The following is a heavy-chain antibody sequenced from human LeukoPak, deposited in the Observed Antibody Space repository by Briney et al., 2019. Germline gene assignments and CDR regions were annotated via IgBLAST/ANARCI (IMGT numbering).Heavy chain of an antibody. CDR3: ARNHDSSGYYPDQFDY. CDR2: IYYSGST. D-gene: IGHD3-22*01. CDR1: GDSITNNNDF. J-gene: IGHJ4*02. Sequence: SETLSLTCTVSGDSITNNNDFWWGWIRQPPGKGLEWIGYIYYSGSTNYNPSLKSRVTISVDTSKNQFSLKLSSVTAADTAVYYCARNHDSSGYYPDQFDYWGQGTLVTVSS. V-gene: IGHV4-61*05.